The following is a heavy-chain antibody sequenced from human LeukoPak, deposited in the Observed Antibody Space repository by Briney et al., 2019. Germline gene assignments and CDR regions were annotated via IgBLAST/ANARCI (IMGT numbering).Heavy chain of an antibody. Sequence: PGGSLRLSCAASGFTFSDYYMSWIRQAPGKGLEWVSYISSSSSYTSYADSVKGRFTISRDNAKNSLYLQMNSLRAEDTAAYYCARDPRRRGYYGMDVWGKGTTVTVSS. CDR2: ISSSSSYT. CDR3: ARDPRRRGYYGMDV. CDR1: GFTFSDYY. V-gene: IGHV3-11*06. D-gene: IGHD3-10*01. J-gene: IGHJ6*04.